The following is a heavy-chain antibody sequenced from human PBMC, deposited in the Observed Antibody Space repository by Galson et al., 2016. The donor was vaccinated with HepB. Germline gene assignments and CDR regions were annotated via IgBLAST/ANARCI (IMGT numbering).Heavy chain of an antibody. J-gene: IGHJ5*02. CDR2: IKPDGNDK. D-gene: IGHD3-3*01. CDR3: ARDFLFAHDL. V-gene: IGHV3-7*01. Sequence: SLRLSCAASGFIFSDHWMSWVRQAPGKGLEWVANIKPDGNDKYYVDSVKGRFSISRDNAKNSLFLQMDSLRAEDTAVYYCARDFLFAHDLWGPGTLVTVSS. CDR1: GFIFSDHW.